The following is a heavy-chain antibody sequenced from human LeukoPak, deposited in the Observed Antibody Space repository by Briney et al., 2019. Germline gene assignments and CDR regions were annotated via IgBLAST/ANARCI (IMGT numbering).Heavy chain of an antibody. D-gene: IGHD2-2*01. CDR3: ARDQGRDIVVVPEENYYYGMDV. J-gene: IGHJ6*02. V-gene: IGHV3-33*01. CDR2: IWYDGSNK. CDR1: GFTFSSYG. Sequence: GRSLRLSCAASGFTFSSYGMHWVRQAPGKGLEWVAVIWYDGSNKYYADSVKGRFTISRDNSKNTLYLQMNSLRAEDTAVYYCARDQGRDIVVVPEENYYYGMDVWGQGTTVTVSS.